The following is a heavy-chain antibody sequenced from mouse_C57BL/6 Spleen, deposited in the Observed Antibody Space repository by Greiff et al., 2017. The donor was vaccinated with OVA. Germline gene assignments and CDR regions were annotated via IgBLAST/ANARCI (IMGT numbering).Heavy chain of an antibody. Sequence: EVQLVESGGGLVQPGGSLKLSCAASGFTFSDYGMAWVRQAPRKGPEWVAFISNLAYSIYYADTVTGRFTISRENAKNTLYLEMSSLRSEDTAMYYCARTGLPLYWYFDVWGTGTTVTVSS. CDR2: ISNLAYSI. CDR1: GFTFSDYG. D-gene: IGHD2-2*01. V-gene: IGHV5-15*01. J-gene: IGHJ1*03. CDR3: ARTGLPLYWYFDV.